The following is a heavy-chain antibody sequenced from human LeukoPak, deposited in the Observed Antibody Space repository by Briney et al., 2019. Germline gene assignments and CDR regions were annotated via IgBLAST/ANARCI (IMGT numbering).Heavy chain of an antibody. CDR2: LYSGGRT. Sequence: GGSLRLSCAASGFTVSTNYMTWVRQAPRKGLEWVSVLYSGGRTHYADSVKGRFTISRHNSKNTLYLQMNSLRAEDTAVYYCASPTRGGAFDTWGQGTMVTVSS. D-gene: IGHD5-24*01. V-gene: IGHV3-53*04. CDR3: ASPTRGGAFDT. CDR1: GFTVSTNY. J-gene: IGHJ3*02.